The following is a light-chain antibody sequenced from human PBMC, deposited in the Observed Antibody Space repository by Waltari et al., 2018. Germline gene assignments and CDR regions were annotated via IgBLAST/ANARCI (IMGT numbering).Light chain of an antibody. CDR3: QMYVKLPVT. CDR2: HAS. Sequence: EIVLTQSPGTLSLSPGDSATLSCRASKRIGTYLTWYQQRPGQAPRLLIYHASSSATGIPDRFSVSGSGTDFSLTINSLEPEDFAVYYCQMYVKLPVTFGQGTKVELK. CDR1: KRIGTY. V-gene: IGKV3-20*01. J-gene: IGKJ1*01.